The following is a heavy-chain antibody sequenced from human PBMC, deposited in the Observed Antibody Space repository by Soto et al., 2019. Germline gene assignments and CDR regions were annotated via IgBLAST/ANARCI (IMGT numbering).Heavy chain of an antibody. Sequence: ASVKVSCKASGYTFTGYYMHWVRQAPGQGLEWMGWINPNSGGTNYAQKFQGRVTMTRDTSISTAYMELSRLRSDDTAVYYCASGDARITIFGVVTPGFDYWGQGXLVTVYS. CDR3: ASGDARITIFGVVTPGFDY. CDR2: INPNSGGT. CDR1: GYTFTGYY. D-gene: IGHD3-3*01. J-gene: IGHJ4*02. V-gene: IGHV1-2*02.